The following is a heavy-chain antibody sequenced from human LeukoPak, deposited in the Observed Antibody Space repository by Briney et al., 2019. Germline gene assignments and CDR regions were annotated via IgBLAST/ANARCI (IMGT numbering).Heavy chain of an antibody. D-gene: IGHD4-17*01. Sequence: GRSLRLSCTASGFTFGDYAMSWFRQAPGKGLEWVGFIRSKGYGGTTEYAASVKGTFTISRDDYKSIAYLQMNSLKTEDTAVYYCTRDVLPYGDHPGAFDIWGQGTMVTVSS. CDR1: GFTFGDYA. V-gene: IGHV3-49*03. J-gene: IGHJ3*02. CDR2: IRSKGYGGTT. CDR3: TRDVLPYGDHPGAFDI.